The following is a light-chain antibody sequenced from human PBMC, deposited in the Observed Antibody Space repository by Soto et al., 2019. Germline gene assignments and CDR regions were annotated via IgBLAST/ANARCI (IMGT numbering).Light chain of an antibody. CDR3: ASWDVSLNAWV. CDR2: TFA. V-gene: IGLV1-44*01. CDR1: SSNIGGNA. J-gene: IGLJ3*02. Sequence: QSVLTQPPSASGTPGQRVTISCSGSSSNIGGNAVNWYQQLPGTAPKLLIYTFAQRPSAVAYRFSGSKSGTSASLAISGLQSEDEADYYCASWDVSLNAWVFGGGTQLTVL.